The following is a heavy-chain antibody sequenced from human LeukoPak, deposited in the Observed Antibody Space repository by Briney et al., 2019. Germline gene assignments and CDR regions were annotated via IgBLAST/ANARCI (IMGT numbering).Heavy chain of an antibody. V-gene: IGHV4-30-4*08. CDR1: GGSISSGDYY. D-gene: IGHD2-2*01. CDR3: ARVVPAAVYYFDY. J-gene: IGHJ4*02. CDR2: IYYSGST. Sequence: SETLSLTCTVSGGSISSGDYYWSWIRQPPGKGLEWIGYIYYSGSTYYNPSLKSRVTISVDTPKNQFSLKLSSVTAADTAVYYCARVVPAAVYYFDYWGQGTLVTVSS.